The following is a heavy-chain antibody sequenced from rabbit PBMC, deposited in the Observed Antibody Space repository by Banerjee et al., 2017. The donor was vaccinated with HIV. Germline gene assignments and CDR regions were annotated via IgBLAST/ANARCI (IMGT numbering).Heavy chain of an antibody. CDR2: IYTGDGKT. CDR3: ASDVSSTGYWGL. Sequence: QEQLEESGGDLVKPEGSLTLTCTASGFTLSSSHWICWVRQAPGKGLEWIACIYTGDGKTHYASWAKGRFTISKTSSTTVTLQMTSLTAADTASYFCASDVSSTGYWGLWGPGTLVTVS. V-gene: IGHV1S45*01. J-gene: IGHJ4*01. D-gene: IGHD1-1*01. CDR1: GFTLSSSHW.